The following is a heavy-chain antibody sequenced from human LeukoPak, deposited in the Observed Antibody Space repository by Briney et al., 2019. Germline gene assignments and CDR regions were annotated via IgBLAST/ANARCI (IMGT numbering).Heavy chain of an antibody. Sequence: GGSLRLSCAASGFSFSSYSMNWVRQAPGKGLEWVSYISSSSSYIYYADSVKGRFTISRDNAKNSLYLQMNSLRAEDTAVYYCARDASDSSGYWGQGTLVTVSS. CDR1: GFSFSSYS. J-gene: IGHJ4*02. V-gene: IGHV3-21*05. D-gene: IGHD3-22*01. CDR2: ISSSSSYI. CDR3: ARDASDSSGY.